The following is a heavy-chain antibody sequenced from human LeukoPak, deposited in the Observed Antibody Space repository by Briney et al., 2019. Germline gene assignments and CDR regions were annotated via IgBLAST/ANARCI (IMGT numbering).Heavy chain of an antibody. J-gene: IGHJ3*02. Sequence: SETLSLTCTVSGGSISSSSYYWGWIRQPPGKGLEWIGSIYYSGSTYYNPSLKSRVTISVDTSKNQFSLKLSSVTAADTAVYYCARAPGGYSYGSASWYDAFDIWGQGTMVTVSS. CDR1: GGSISSSSYY. CDR3: ARAPGGYSYGSASWYDAFDI. D-gene: IGHD5-18*01. V-gene: IGHV4-39*07. CDR2: IYYSGST.